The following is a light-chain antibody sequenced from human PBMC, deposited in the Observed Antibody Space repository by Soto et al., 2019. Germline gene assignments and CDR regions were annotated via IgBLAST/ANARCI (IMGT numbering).Light chain of an antibody. J-gene: IGKJ2*01. CDR1: QNINNW. Sequence: DIQMTQSPSTLSASVGYRVTITCRASQNINNWLAWYQQKRGKAPNLLIYGASTLESGVPSRFSGSGFGTEFTLTISSLQPDDFATYYCQQYSAWYTFGQGTKVDNK. CDR2: GAS. V-gene: IGKV1-5*01. CDR3: QQYSAWYT.